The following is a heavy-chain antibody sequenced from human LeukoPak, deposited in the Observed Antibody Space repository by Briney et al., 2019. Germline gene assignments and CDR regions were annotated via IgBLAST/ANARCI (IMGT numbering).Heavy chain of an antibody. V-gene: IGHV3-48*03. Sequence: GGSLRLSCGASGFTFSSYDMNWVRQAPGKGLEWISYISNSGNRIYYADSVKGRFTISRDNAKNSLYLQMNSLRAEDTAVYYCATITSMRVVLISWGQGTLVTVSS. D-gene: IGHD3-22*01. J-gene: IGHJ1*01. CDR3: ATITSMRVVLIS. CDR1: GFTFSSYD. CDR2: ISNSGNRI.